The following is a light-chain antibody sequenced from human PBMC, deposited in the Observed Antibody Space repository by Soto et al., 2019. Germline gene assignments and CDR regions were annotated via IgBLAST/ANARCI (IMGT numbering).Light chain of an antibody. J-gene: IGKJ2*01. Sequence: DIQMTQSPSSLSASVGDRVTITCQASQDISNYLNWYQQKPGKAPKFLMYDASNLETGVPSRFSGSGPGTDFTFTISSLQPEEIATYFCQQYDNPSFGQGTKLEIK. V-gene: IGKV1-33*01. CDR1: QDISNY. CDR3: QQYDNPS. CDR2: DAS.